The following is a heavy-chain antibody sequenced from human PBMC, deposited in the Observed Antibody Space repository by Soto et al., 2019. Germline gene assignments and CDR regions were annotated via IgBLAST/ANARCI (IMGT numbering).Heavy chain of an antibody. Sequence: SETLSLTCIVSDGSISSGAYYWSWIRQHPGTGLEWIGYIHYSGSAYYNPSLKSRAAVSVDTSRNHFSLKLSSVTAADTAIYYCARGFSTYGGSYFHYWGPETLVTVSS. V-gene: IGHV4-31*02. D-gene: IGHD3-10*01. CDR3: ARGFSTYGGSYFHY. CDR2: IHYSGSA. J-gene: IGHJ4*02. CDR1: DGSISSGAYY.